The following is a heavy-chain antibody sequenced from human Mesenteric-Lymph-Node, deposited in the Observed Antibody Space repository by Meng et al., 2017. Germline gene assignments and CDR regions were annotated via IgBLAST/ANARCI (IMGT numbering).Heavy chain of an antibody. V-gene: IGHV3-43D*03. CDR1: GFTFDDYA. Sequence: GGSLRLSCAASGFTFDDYAMHWVRQAPGKGLEWVSLISWDGGSTYYADSVKGRFTISRDNSKNSLYLQMNSLRAEDTALYYCAKDGNSGYAPPTGLDYWGQGTLVTVSS. J-gene: IGHJ4*02. CDR3: AKDGNSGYAPPTGLDY. CDR2: ISWDGGST. D-gene: IGHD5-12*01.